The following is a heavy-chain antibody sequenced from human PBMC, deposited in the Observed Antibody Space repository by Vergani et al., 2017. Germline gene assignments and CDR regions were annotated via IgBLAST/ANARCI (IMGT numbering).Heavy chain of an antibody. CDR3: ARDPLYSTTWPFLLLDMDV. CDR1: GCSISSGSYY. CDR2: FYTGGGT. Sequence: QVQLQESGPGLVRPSQTLSLTCTVSGCSISSGSYYWSLFRPPAGKGLEWIGRFYTGGGTSYNSSLKSRVTISVDTSKNQFSLQLGSVTAADTAVYYCARDPLYSTTWPFLLLDMDVWGQGTTVTVSS. J-gene: IGHJ6*02. V-gene: IGHV4-61*02. D-gene: IGHD6-13*01.